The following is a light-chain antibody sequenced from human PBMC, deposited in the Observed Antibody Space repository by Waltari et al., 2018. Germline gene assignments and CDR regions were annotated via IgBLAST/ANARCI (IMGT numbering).Light chain of an antibody. CDR1: QSISSY. V-gene: IGKV1-39*01. J-gene: IGKJ5*01. CDR2: AAS. Sequence: DIQMTQSPSSLSASVGDRVTITCGASQSISSYLNWYQQKPGKAPKLLIYAASSLQSGVPSRFSGSGSGTDFTLTISSLHPEDFATYYCQQSYSTSSITFGQGTRLEIK. CDR3: QQSYSTSSIT.